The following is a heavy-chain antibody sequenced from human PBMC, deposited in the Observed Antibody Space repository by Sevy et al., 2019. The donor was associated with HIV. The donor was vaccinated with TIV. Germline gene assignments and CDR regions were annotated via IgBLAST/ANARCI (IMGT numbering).Heavy chain of an antibody. D-gene: IGHD3-10*01. CDR3: GRSTDRFGELT. CDR2: IYYSGIT. Sequence: SETLSLTCTVSRGSISHADSYWNWIRQPPGKGLEWIGYIYYSGITYYNPSLRSRFSISVDTSQNQFSLQVTSVTAADSAMYYCGRSTDRFGELTWGQGTPVTVSS. V-gene: IGHV4-30-4*01. J-gene: IGHJ4*02. CDR1: RGSISHADSY.